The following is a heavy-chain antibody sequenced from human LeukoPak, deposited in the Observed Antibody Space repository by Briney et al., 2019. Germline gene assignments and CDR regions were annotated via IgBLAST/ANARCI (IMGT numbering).Heavy chain of an antibody. CDR3: ARDLSSGWFSFGY. CDR2: ISSSSSYI. J-gene: IGHJ4*02. D-gene: IGHD6-19*01. V-gene: IGHV3-21*01. Sequence: GGSLRLSCAASGFTFSSYSMNWARQAPGKGLEWVSSISSSSSYIYYADSVKGRFTISRDNAKNSLYLQMNSLRAEDTAVYYCARDLSSGWFSFGYWGQGTLVTVSS. CDR1: GFTFSSYS.